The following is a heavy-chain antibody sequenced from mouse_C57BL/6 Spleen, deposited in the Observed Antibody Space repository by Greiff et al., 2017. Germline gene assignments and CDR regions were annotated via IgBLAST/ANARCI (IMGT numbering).Heavy chain of an antibody. V-gene: IGHV1-50*01. CDR1: GYTFTSYW. CDR2: IDPSDSYT. D-gene: IGHD2-3*01. CDR3: ARGWLGYAMDY. Sequence: VQLQQPGAELVKPGASVKLSCKASGYTFTSYWMQWVKQRPGQGLEWIGEIDPSDSYTNYNQKFKGKATLTVDTSSGTAYMQLSSLTSEDSAVYYCARGWLGYAMDYWGQGTSVTVSS. J-gene: IGHJ4*01.